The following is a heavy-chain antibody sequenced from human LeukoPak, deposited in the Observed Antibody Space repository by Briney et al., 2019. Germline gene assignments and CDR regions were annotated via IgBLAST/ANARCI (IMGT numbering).Heavy chain of an antibody. Sequence: PGGSLRLSCTASGFIFSTYWMHWVRQAPGKGLVWVSRINSVGSSTNYADSVKGRFTISRDNAKNSVDLQMNSLRAEDTAVYYCARGLCGGDCYDYWGQGTLVTVSS. V-gene: IGHV3-74*01. CDR1: GFIFSTYW. CDR2: INSVGSST. J-gene: IGHJ4*02. CDR3: ARGLCGGDCYDY. D-gene: IGHD2-21*01.